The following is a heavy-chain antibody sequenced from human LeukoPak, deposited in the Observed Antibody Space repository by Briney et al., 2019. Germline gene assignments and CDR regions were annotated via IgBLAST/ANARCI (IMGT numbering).Heavy chain of an antibody. CDR1: GFSLDDYT. CDR2: ISWDGYTT. V-gene: IGHV3-43*01. Sequence: PGGSLRLSCAASGFSLDDYTMHWVRQAPGKGLEWVSLISWDGYTTYYGDSVKGRFTISRDNAKNSLYLQMDSLRAEDTAVYYCARGQFQYCSSTSCYKLDYWGQGTLVTVSS. CDR3: ARGQFQYCSSTSCYKLDY. J-gene: IGHJ4*02. D-gene: IGHD2-2*01.